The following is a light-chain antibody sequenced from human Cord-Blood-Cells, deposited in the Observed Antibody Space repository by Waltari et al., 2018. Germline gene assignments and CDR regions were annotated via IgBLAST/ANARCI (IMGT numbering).Light chain of an antibody. J-gene: IGKJ1*01. Sequence: VLWMTQSPSLLSASTGDRVTISCRMSQGIRSYLAWYQQKPGKAPELLIYAASTLQSGVPSRFSGSGSGTDFTLTISCLQSEDFATYYCQQYYSFPWTFGQGTKVEIK. CDR1: QGIRSY. CDR2: AAS. V-gene: IGKV1D-8*01. CDR3: QQYYSFPWT.